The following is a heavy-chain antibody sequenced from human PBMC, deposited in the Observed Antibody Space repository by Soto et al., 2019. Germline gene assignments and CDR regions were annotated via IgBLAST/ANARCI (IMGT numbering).Heavy chain of an antibody. D-gene: IGHD2-15*01. V-gene: IGHV4-30-4*01. Sequence: SETLSLTCTVSGGSISSGDYYWSWIRQPPGKGLEWIGYIYYSGSTYYNPSLKSRVTISVDTSKNQFSLKLSSVTAADTAVYYCARDRSGGFFDYWGQGTLVTVSS. CDR3: ARDRSGGFFDY. CDR2: IYYSGST. J-gene: IGHJ4*02. CDR1: GGSISSGDYY.